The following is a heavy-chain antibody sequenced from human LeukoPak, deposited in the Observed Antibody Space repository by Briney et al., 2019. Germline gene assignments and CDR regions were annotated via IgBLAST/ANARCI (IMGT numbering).Heavy chain of an antibody. CDR2: ISRNSVTI. CDR1: GFKFDDYA. J-gene: IGHJ5*02. Sequence: GGSLRLSCAGAGFKFDDYAMHWVRQAPGKGLEWVSGISRNSVTIDYANSVKGRFTIFRDNAKNSLYLQMNSLEPEDLGLYYCATSKGGGGFDPWGQGTLVTVSS. D-gene: IGHD3-16*01. CDR3: ATSKGGGGFDP. V-gene: IGHV3-9*03.